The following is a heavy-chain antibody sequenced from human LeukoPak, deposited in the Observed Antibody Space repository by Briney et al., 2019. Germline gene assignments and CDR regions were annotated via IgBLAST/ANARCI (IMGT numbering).Heavy chain of an antibody. CDR2: IYYSGST. CDR1: GGSISSYY. CDR3: ARVKDPGGYYYYYYMDV. V-gene: IGHV4-59*12. Sequence: SETLSLTCTVSGGSISSYYWSWIRQPPGKGLEWIGFIYYSGSTNYNPSLKSRVTISVDTSKNQFSLKLSSVTAADTAMYYCARVKDPGGYYYYYYMDVWGKGTTVTVSS. J-gene: IGHJ6*03. D-gene: IGHD3-16*01.